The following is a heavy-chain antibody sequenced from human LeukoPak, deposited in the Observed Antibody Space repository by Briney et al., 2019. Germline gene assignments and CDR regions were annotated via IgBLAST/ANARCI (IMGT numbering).Heavy chain of an antibody. D-gene: IGHD2-2*02. CDR2: ISAYNGNT. Sequence: ASVKVSCKASGYTFTSYGISWVRQAPGQGLEWMGWISAYNGNTNYAQKLQSRVTMTTDTSTSTAYMELRSLRSDDTAVYYCARSMDCSSTSCYTGYFDYWGQGTLVTVSS. CDR3: ARSMDCSSTSCYTGYFDY. J-gene: IGHJ4*02. V-gene: IGHV1-18*01. CDR1: GYTFTSYG.